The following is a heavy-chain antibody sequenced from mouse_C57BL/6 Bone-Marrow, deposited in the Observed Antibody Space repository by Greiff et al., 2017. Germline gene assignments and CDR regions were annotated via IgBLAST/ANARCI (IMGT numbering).Heavy chain of an antibody. D-gene: IGHD1-1*01. CDR1: GYTFTSYW. CDR2: IDPSDSYT. V-gene: IGHV1-69*01. CDR3: ARLGTTVVATGDY. Sequence: VQLQQPGAELVMPGASVKLSCKASGYTFTSYWMHWVKQRPGQGLEWIGEIDPSDSYTNYNQKFKGKSTLTVDKSSSTAYMQLSSLTSEDSAVYYCARLGTTVVATGDYWGQGTTLTVSS. J-gene: IGHJ2*01.